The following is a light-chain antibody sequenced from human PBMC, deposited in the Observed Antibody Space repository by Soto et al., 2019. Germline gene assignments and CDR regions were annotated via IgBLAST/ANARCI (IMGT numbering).Light chain of an antibody. CDR2: GTS. CDR1: QSVVSSY. CDR3: QQYGNSVPFT. J-gene: IGKJ2*01. V-gene: IGKV3-20*01. Sequence: EIVLTQSPGTLSLSPGERATLSCRASQSVVSSYLAWYQQKPGQAPRLLIYGTSSRATGIPDRFSGSGSGTGFTLTISRLEPEDFAVYYCQQYGNSVPFTFGQGTKLEIK.